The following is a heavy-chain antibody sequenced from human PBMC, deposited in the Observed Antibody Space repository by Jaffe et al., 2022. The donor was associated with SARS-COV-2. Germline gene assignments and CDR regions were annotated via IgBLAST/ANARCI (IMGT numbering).Heavy chain of an antibody. CDR1: GYTFTSYA. D-gene: IGHD6-13*01. V-gene: IGHV1-3*01. CDR3: ARVLAAAGPNDAFDI. CDR2: INAGNGNT. Sequence: QVQLVQSGAEVKKPGASVKVSCKASGYTFTSYAMHWVRQAPGQRLEWMGWINAGNGNTKYSQKFQGRVTITRDTSASTAYMELSSLRSEDTAVYYCARVLAAAGPNDAFDIWGQGTMVTVSS. J-gene: IGHJ3*02.